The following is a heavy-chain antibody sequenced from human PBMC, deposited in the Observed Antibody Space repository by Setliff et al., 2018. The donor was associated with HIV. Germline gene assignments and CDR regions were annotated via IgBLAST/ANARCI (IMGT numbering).Heavy chain of an antibody. CDR3: ARVDWFTGLDV. CDR2: ISSSGSTI. V-gene: IGHV3-48*03. CDR1: GFTFSSYE. J-gene: IGHJ6*04. Sequence: HPGGSLRLSCAASGFTFSSYEMNWVRQAPGKGLEWVSYISSSGSTINYADSVKGRFTISRDNAKNSLYLQMNSLRAEDTAVYYCARVDWFTGLDVWGKGTTVTVSS. D-gene: IGHD3-10*01.